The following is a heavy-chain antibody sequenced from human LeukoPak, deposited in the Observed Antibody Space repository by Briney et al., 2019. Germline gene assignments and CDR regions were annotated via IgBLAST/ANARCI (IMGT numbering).Heavy chain of an antibody. CDR1: GFTFSNYM. J-gene: IGHJ4*02. Sequence: PGGSLRLSCAASGFTFSNYMMHWVRQAPGKGLVWVSRIKSDGITITYADSVKGRFTISRDNSKDTLYLQMNGLRAEDTAVYFCAKQSAGSAAWYSLHYDFWGQGTLVTVSS. CDR2: IKSDGITI. CDR3: AKQSAGSAAWYSLHYDF. D-gene: IGHD6-13*01. V-gene: IGHV3-74*01.